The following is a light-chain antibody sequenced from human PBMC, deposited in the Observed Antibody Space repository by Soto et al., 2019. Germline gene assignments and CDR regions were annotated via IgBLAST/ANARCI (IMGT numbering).Light chain of an antibody. J-gene: IGKJ2*01. CDR3: QQSYSAPYT. Sequence: DIPMTQSPSSLSASVGDRVTITCRASQSISTYLNWYQQKPGKAPKLLIYAAFSLQSVVPSRFSGSGSATDFTLTISSLHPEDFATYYCQQSYSAPYTFGQGTKLEI. CDR1: QSISTY. CDR2: AAF. V-gene: IGKV1-39*01.